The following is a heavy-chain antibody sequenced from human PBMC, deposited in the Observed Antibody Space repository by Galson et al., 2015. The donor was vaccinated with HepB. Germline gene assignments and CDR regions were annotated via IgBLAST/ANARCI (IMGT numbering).Heavy chain of an antibody. J-gene: IGHJ4*02. CDR1: GFTLSSYS. Sequence: SLRLSCAASGFTLSSYSMTWVRQAPGKGLEWVSYITSSSSTIYYADSVKGRFTISRDNGRNSLFLQMNSLRAEDTAVYYCARVQYGEYVYAFDYWGQGTLVTVSS. CDR3: ARVQYGEYVYAFDY. V-gene: IGHV3-48*04. CDR2: ITSSSSTI. D-gene: IGHD4-17*01.